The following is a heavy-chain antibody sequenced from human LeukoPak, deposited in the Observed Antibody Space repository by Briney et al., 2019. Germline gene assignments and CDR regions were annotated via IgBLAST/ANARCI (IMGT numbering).Heavy chain of an antibody. D-gene: IGHD3-3*01. CDR1: GFTFSNYA. J-gene: IGHJ4*02. CDR3: AKEIGPYDFWSGYDTSKDY. V-gene: IGHV3-23*01. CDR2: ISGSGDST. Sequence: PGGSLRLSCAASGFTFSNYAMRWVRQAPGKGLEWVSGISGSGDSTYYADSVKGRFTISRDNSKNTLYLQMNSLRAEDTAVYYCAKEIGPYDFWSGYDTSKDYWGQGTLVTVSS.